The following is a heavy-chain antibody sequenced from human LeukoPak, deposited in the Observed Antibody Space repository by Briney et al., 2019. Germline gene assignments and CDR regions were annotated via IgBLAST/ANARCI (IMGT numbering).Heavy chain of an antibody. CDR1: GFTFNSYG. D-gene: IGHD4-17*01. V-gene: IGHV3-33*01. Sequence: GGTLRLSCAASGFTFNSYGIHWVRQAPGKGLEWVAFIWYDGSNKYYADSVKGRFTISRDNSKNTLYLQMNSLRAEDTAVYYCARARTTRGFDYWGQGTLVTVSS. CDR2: IWYDGSNK. J-gene: IGHJ4*02. CDR3: ARARTTRGFDY.